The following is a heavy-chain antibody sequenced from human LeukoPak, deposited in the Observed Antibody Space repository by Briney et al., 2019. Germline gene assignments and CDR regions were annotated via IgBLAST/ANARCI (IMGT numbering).Heavy chain of an antibody. CDR2: INHSGST. CDR3: ASSTLTYYDILTGYYSPATNYYYMDV. V-gene: IGHV4-34*01. CDR1: GGSFSGYY. J-gene: IGHJ6*03. Sequence: SETLSLTCAVYGGSFSGYYWSWIRQPPGKGLEWIGEINHSGSTNYSPSLKSRVTISVDTSKNQFSLKLSSVTAADTAVYYCASSTLTYYDILTGYYSPATNYYYMDVWGKGTTVTISS. D-gene: IGHD3-9*01.